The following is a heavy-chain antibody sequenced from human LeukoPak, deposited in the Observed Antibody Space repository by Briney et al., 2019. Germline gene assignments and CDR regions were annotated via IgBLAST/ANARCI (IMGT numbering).Heavy chain of an antibody. D-gene: IGHD2-2*01. V-gene: IGHV4-59*01. CDR1: GGSISSYY. CDR3: ARALGYCSSTSCYSGDLDY. J-gene: IGHJ4*02. Sequence: PSETLSLTCTVSGGSISSYYWSWIRQPPGKGLEWIGYIYYSGSTNHNPSLKSRVTISVDTSKNQFSLKLSSVTAADTAVYYCARALGYCSSTSCYSGDLDYWGQGTLVTVSS. CDR2: IYYSGST.